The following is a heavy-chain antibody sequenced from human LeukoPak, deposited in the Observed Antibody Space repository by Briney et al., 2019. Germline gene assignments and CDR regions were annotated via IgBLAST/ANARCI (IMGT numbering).Heavy chain of an antibody. V-gene: IGHV4-39*02. CDR2: MYYRGTT. J-gene: IGHJ4*02. Sequence: SETLALTCSVSGGSISSSSYYWGWIRQSPGKGLEWIGSMYYRGTTYENSSLKSRLTLSIDTSNNQFSLKLTSVTAADTAVYFCAREYSRSVVAGSRPDLWGQGLLVTASS. D-gene: IGHD2-21*01. CDR1: GGSISSSSYY. CDR3: AREYSRSVVAGSRPDL.